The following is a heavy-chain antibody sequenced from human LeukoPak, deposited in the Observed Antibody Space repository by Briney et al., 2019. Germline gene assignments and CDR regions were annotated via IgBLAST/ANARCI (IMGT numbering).Heavy chain of an antibody. CDR1: GGSISSYY. J-gene: IGHJ6*03. CDR2: IYYSGST. D-gene: IGHD3-3*01. Sequence: SETLSLSCTVSGGSISSYYWSLIRQPPGKGLEWIGYIYYSGSTNYNPSLKSRVTISVDTSKNQFSLKLSSVTAADTAVYYCARVKILEWLLMDYYYYMDVWGKGTTVTVSS. V-gene: IGHV4-59*01. CDR3: ARVKILEWLLMDYYYYMDV.